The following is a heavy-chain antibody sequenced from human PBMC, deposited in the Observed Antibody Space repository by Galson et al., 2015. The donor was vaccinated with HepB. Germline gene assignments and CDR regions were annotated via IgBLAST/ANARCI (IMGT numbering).Heavy chain of an antibody. CDR2: IRYDGSIK. Sequence: SLRLSCAASGFTFSNSGMHWVRQAPGKGLEWVAYIRYDGSIKYSADSVKGRFTISSDNSKNTLYLQMNSLRAEDTAVYYCARNTPSSGYHGLHYGGQGTLVTVSS. V-gene: IGHV3-30*02. CDR3: ARNTPSSGYHGLHY. D-gene: IGHD5-12*01. CDR1: GFTFSNSG. J-gene: IGHJ4*02.